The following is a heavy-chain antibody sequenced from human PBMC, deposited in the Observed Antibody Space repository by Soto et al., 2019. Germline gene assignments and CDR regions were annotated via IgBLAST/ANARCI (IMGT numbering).Heavy chain of an antibody. CDR3: ARSFYGVDL. CDR2: IYQGGSA. J-gene: IGHJ6*02. V-gene: IGHV4-30-2*06. Sequence: SETLSLTCAVSGGSITGGVYAWSWILQSPGQALEWIGYIYQGGSACYNPSLNPLVTIFLDRSKNQFSLNLTSVTAADTDVYYCARSFYGVDLWGQGTPVTVSS. CDR1: GGSITGGVYA.